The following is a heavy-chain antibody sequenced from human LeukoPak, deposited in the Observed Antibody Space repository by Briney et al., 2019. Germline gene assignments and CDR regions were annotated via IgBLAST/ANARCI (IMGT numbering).Heavy chain of an antibody. CDR3: ARSYSSGWFKYFQH. J-gene: IGHJ1*01. V-gene: IGHV4-4*02. CDR1: GGSISSSNW. Sequence: SGTLSLTCAVSGGSISSSNWWSWVRQPPGKGLEWIGEIYHSGSTNYNPSPKSRVTISVDKSKNQFSLKLSSVTAADTAVYYCARSYSSGWFKYFQHWGQGTLVTVSS. D-gene: IGHD6-19*01. CDR2: IYHSGST.